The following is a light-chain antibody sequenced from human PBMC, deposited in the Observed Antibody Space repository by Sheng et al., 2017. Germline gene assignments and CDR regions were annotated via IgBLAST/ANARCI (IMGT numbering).Light chain of an antibody. CDR2: EVN. Sequence: QSALTQPPSASGSPGQSVTISCTGTSSDVGGYNYVSWYQQHPGKAPRLMIYEVNKRPSGVSNRFSGSKSGNTASLTISGLQAEDEADYYCSSYTSSSTPHVVFGGGTKLTVL. V-gene: IGLV2-14*01. CDR3: SSYTSSSTPHVV. CDR1: SSDVGGYNY. J-gene: IGLJ2*01.